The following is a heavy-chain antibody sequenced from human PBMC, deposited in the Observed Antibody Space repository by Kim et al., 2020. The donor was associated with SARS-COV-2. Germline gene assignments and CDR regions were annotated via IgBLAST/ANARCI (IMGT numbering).Heavy chain of an antibody. Sequence: ASVKVSCKVSGYTLTELSMHWVRQAPGKGLEWMGGFDPEDGETIYAQKFQGRVTMTEDTSTDTAYMELSSLRSEDTAVYYCATDRRITMVRGVIFVDVWGQGTTVTVSS. D-gene: IGHD3-10*01. J-gene: IGHJ6*02. CDR2: FDPEDGET. CDR1: GYTLTELS. CDR3: ATDRRITMVRGVIFVDV. V-gene: IGHV1-24*01.